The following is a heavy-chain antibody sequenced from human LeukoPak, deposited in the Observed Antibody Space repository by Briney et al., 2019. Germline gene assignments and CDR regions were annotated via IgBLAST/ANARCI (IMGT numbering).Heavy chain of an antibody. CDR3: ARLPELPGFGDY. CDR2: INPDGSTT. D-gene: IGHD3-10*01. Sequence: GGSLRLSCAASGFTFSNYWMHWVRQDPGKGLVWVSFINPDGSTTNYADSVKGRFTISRDNAKNALYLQMNSLRAEDTAVYYCARLPELPGFGDYWGPGTLVTVSS. J-gene: IGHJ4*02. V-gene: IGHV3-74*01. CDR1: GFTFSNYW.